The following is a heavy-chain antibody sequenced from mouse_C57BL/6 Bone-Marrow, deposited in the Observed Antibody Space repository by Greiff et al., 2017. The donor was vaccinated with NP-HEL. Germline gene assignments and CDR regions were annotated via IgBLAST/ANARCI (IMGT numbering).Heavy chain of an antibody. J-gene: IGHJ3*01. CDR1: GFTFSSYG. V-gene: IGHV5-6*01. D-gene: IGHD2-3*01. CDR3: VRPDGSWFAY. CDR2: ISSGGSYT. Sequence: EVKLVESGGDLVKPGGSLKLSCAASGFTFSSYGMSWVRQTPDKRLEWVATISSGGSYTYYPDSVKGRFTISRDNAKNTLYLQMSSLKSEDTAMYYCVRPDGSWFAYWGQGTLVTVSA.